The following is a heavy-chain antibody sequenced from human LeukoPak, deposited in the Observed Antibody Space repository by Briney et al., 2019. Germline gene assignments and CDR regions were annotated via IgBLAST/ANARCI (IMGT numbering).Heavy chain of an antibody. Sequence: PGGSLRLSCAASGFTFSSYSMNWVRQAPGKGLEWVSSISSSSSYIYYADSVKGRFTISRDNAKNSLYLQMNSLRAEDTAVYYCARSILGYCSGDSCQKGGDYWGQGTLVTVSS. CDR1: GFTFSSYS. J-gene: IGHJ4*02. D-gene: IGHD2-15*01. CDR2: ISSSSSYI. V-gene: IGHV3-21*01. CDR3: ARSILGYCSGDSCQKGGDY.